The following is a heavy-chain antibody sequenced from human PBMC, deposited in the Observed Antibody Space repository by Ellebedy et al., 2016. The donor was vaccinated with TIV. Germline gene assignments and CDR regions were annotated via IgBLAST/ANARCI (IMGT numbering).Heavy chain of an antibody. CDR1: GFTFRRYW. CDR3: TRDTVEVPGGDAFDI. J-gene: IGHJ3*02. CDR2: IKYDEIEK. D-gene: IGHD2-2*01. Sequence: GESLKISCAASGFTFRRYWIGWVRPAPGKGLEWVAHIKYDEIEKYHVDSVKGRFTISRDNARNSLFLQMNRLRADDTAMYYCTRDTVEVPGGDAFDIWGQGTMVTVSS. V-gene: IGHV3-7*04.